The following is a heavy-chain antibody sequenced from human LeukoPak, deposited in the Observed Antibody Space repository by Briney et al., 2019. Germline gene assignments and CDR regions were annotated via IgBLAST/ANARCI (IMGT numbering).Heavy chain of an antibody. J-gene: IGHJ4*02. CDR2: INPNSGGT. D-gene: IGHD6-13*01. CDR3: ARFIFGEAAAAVDY. CDR1: GYTFTSYY. Sequence: ASVKVSCKASGYTFTSYYMHWVRQAPGQGLEWMGWINPNSGGTNYAQKFQGRVTMTRDTSISTAYMELSRLRSDDTAVYYCARFIFGEAAAAVDYWGQGTLVTVSS. V-gene: IGHV1-2*02.